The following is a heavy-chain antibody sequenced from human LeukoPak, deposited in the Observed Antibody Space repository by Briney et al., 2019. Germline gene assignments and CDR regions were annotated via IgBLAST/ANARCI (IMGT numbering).Heavy chain of an antibody. Sequence: GGSLRLSCAASGFIFSTYWMNWYRQAPGKGLEWVGNINQDASEINYVDSVRGRFTISGDNAKNSLHLQMNSLRAEDTAVYYCATDRDNSDWQKRFDSWGQGTLVTVSS. J-gene: IGHJ4*02. CDR1: GFIFSTYW. D-gene: IGHD2-21*02. CDR3: ATDRDNSDWQKRFDS. V-gene: IGHV3-7*01. CDR2: INQDASEI.